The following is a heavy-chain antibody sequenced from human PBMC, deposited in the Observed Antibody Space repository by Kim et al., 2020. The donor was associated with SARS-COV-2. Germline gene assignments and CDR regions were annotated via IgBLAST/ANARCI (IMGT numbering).Heavy chain of an antibody. CDR3: TRDRRYSANRGGMDV. CDR1: GFSFGNYG. V-gene: IGHV3-49*04. J-gene: IGHJ6*02. D-gene: IGHD3-10*01. Sequence: GGSLRLSCTGSGFSFGNYGMSWVRQAPGKGLEWISFMREDANGGTPEYAASVKGRFTISRDDSESIAYLQMNSLRTEDTAVYYCTRDRRYSANRGGMDVWGRGTTVSVSS. CDR2: MREDANGGTP.